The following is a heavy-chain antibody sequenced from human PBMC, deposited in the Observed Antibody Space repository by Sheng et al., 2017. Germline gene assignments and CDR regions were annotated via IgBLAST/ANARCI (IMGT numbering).Heavy chain of an antibody. Sequence: QVQLVQSGAEVKNPGASVKVSCKASAVTFSAYHIHWVRQAPGQGLEWMGRINPDSGGTASAQKFQDRIAMTRDTSVNTAFMELSSLRSDDTAVYYCARELTDSNYYDYWG. CDR1: AVTFSAYH. D-gene: IGHD3-9*01. CDR2: INPDSGGT. V-gene: IGHV1-2*06. CDR3: ARELTDSNYYDY. J-gene: IGHJ4*01.